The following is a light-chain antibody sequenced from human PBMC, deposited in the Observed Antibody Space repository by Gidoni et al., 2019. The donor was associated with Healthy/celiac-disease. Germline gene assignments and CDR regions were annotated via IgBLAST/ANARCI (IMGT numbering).Light chain of an antibody. J-gene: IGKJ1*01. Sequence: EMQMPQSPSTLSASVGDRVTITCRASQSISSWLAWYQQKPGKATKLLIYDATRLESGVPTRCTGSGSGTEFTLTISSLQPDDFATYYCQRYNSYRTFGQGTKVEIK. CDR3: QRYNSYRT. CDR2: DAT. CDR1: QSISSW. V-gene: IGKV1-5*01.